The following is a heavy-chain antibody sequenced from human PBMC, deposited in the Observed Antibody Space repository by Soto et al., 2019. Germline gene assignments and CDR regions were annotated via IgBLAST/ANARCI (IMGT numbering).Heavy chain of an antibody. CDR1: GYTFTSYA. J-gene: IGHJ4*02. CDR2: INAGNGNT. Sequence: ASVKVSCKASGYTFTSYAMHWVRQAPGQRLEWMGWINAGNGNTKYSQKFQGRVTITRDTSASTAYMELSSLRSEDTAVYYCARGVLPGYYDSSGYLPLGDWGQGTLVTVSS. CDR3: ARGVLPGYYDSSGYLPLGD. V-gene: IGHV1-3*01. D-gene: IGHD3-22*01.